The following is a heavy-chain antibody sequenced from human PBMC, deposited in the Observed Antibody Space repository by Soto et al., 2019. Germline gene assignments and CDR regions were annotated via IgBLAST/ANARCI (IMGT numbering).Heavy chain of an antibody. CDR3: ARDGVDTATGYYYGMDV. D-gene: IGHD5-18*01. V-gene: IGHV1-8*01. J-gene: IGHJ6*02. CDR1: GYIFTSFD. CDR2: MNPDSGNT. Sequence: GASVKVSCKASGYIFTSFDINWVRQAPGHAPEWMGWMNPDSGNTGSAPKLQGRVTMTRDTSTSTAYMELRSLRSDDTAVYYFARDGVDTATGYYYGMDVWGQGTTVTVSS.